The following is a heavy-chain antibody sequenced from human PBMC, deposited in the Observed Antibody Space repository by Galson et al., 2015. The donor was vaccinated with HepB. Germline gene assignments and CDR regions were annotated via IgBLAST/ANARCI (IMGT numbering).Heavy chain of an antibody. J-gene: IGHJ5*02. CDR2: IDTSGGHT. CDR3: ASYRVTAGRWFDP. D-gene: IGHD2-2*01. Sequence: SLRLSCAASGFTFTSYDMTWVRQAPGKGLEWVSVIDTSGGHTSYADSVKGRFTISRDNSKSTLSLQMNSLRAEDTAIYYCASYRVTAGRWFDPWGQGTLVTVSS. CDR1: GFTFTSYD. V-gene: IGHV3-23*01.